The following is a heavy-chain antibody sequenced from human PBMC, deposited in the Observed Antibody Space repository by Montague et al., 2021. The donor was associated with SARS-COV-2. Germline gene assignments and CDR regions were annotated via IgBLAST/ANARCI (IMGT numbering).Heavy chain of an antibody. CDR3: ARDLNEYSSSGGFDY. Sequence: SETLSLTCTVSGGSISRYYWNWIRQSPGKGLEWIGYIYYTGSTSYNPSLNSRVSISVDTSNNQFSLRLSSVTAADTAVYYCARDLNEYSSSGGFDYWGQGTLVTVSS. CDR1: GGSISRYY. J-gene: IGHJ4*02. V-gene: IGHV4-59*01. CDR2: IYYTGST. D-gene: IGHD6-6*01.